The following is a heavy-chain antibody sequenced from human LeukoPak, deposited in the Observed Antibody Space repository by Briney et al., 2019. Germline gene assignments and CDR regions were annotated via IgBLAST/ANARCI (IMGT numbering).Heavy chain of an antibody. V-gene: IGHV4-30-4*01. Sequence: SSETLSLTCIVSGGSISSGDFHWSWVRQPPGKGLEWIGYIYYTGRTYYNPSLKSRVTISVDTSRNQFSLKLNSVTATDTAVYYCARAKGNYQNWFDPWGQGTLVTVSS. D-gene: IGHD1-7*01. J-gene: IGHJ5*02. CDR3: ARAKGNYQNWFDP. CDR2: IYYTGRT. CDR1: GGSISSGDFH.